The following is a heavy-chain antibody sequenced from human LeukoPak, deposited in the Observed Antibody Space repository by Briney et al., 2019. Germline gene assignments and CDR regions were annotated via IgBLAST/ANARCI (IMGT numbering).Heavy chain of an antibody. D-gene: IGHD2-2*01. CDR1: GGSISSGDYY. V-gene: IGHV4-30-4*08. Sequence: SETLSLTCTVSGGSISSGDYYWSWIRQPPGKGLEWIGYIYYSGSTYYNPSLKSRVTISVDTSKNQFSLKLSSVTAADTAVYYCRGVVPAALSFDIWGQGTMVTVSS. CDR3: RGVVPAALSFDI. J-gene: IGHJ3*02. CDR2: IYYSGST.